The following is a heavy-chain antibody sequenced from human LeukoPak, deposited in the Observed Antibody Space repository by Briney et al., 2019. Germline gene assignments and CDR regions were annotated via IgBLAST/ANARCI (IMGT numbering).Heavy chain of an antibody. Sequence: IPIFGAANYAQKFQGRVTITADESTSTAYMELSSLRSEDTAVYYCAREGGSSAARWLGYWGQGTLVTVSS. CDR3: AREGGSSAARWLGY. D-gene: IGHD6-6*01. V-gene: IGHV1-69*01. CDR2: IPIFGAA. J-gene: IGHJ4*02.